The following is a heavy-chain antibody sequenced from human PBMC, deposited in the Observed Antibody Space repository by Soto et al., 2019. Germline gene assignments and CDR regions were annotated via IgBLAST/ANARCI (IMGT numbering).Heavy chain of an antibody. CDR1: GYTFTSYY. D-gene: IGHD4-17*01. J-gene: IGHJ4*02. Sequence: ASVKVSCKASGYTFTSYYMHWVRQAPGQGLEWMGIINPSGGSTSYAQKFQGRVTMTRDTFTSTVYMELSSQRSEDTAVYYCARDLLTTVTTPYYFDYWGQGTLVTVSS. V-gene: IGHV1-46*01. CDR2: INPSGGST. CDR3: ARDLLTTVTTPYYFDY.